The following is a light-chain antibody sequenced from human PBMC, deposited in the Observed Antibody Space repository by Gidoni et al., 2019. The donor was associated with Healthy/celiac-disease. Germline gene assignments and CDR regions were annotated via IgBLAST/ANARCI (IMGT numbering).Light chain of an antibody. CDR3: SSYARSNTVWV. CDR1: SSDIGGYNY. V-gene: IGLV2-14*01. J-gene: IGLJ3*02. CDR2: EVS. Sequence: QSALTQPASVSGSPGQSITISCTGTSSDIGGYNYVSWYQHHPGKAPKLMIYEVSNRPSGVSNRFSGSKSGNTASLTISGLQAEDEADYYCSSYARSNTVWVFGGGTKLTVL.